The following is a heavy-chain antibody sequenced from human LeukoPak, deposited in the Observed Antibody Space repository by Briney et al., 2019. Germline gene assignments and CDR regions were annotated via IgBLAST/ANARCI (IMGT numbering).Heavy chain of an antibody. J-gene: IGHJ6*02. CDR1: GFPFSSYA. Sequence: GGSLRLSCAASGFPFSSYAMHGVRQAPGKGLEGVAVISYDGNNKYYADSVKGRFTISRDNSKNTLYLQMNSLRAEDTAVYYCARVGYCGGDCYPPYYYYGMDVWGQGTTVTVSS. CDR2: ISYDGNNK. V-gene: IGHV3-30-3*01. D-gene: IGHD2-21*02. CDR3: ARVGYCGGDCYPPYYYYGMDV.